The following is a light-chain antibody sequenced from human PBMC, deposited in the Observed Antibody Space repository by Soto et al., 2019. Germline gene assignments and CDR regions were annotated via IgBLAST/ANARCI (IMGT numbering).Light chain of an antibody. CDR3: QQYNKWPLT. CDR2: GAS. Sequence: EIVLTQSPGTLSLSPGERATLSCRASQSVSSSYLAWYQQKPGQAPRLLIYGASTRATGIPARFSGSGSGTEFTLTISSLQSEDFAVYYCQQYNKWPLTFGGGTKVEIK. CDR1: QSVSSSY. V-gene: IGKV3-15*01. J-gene: IGKJ4*01.